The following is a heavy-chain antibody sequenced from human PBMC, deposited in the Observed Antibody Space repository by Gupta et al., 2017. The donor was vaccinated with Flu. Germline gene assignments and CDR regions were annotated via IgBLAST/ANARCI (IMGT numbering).Heavy chain of an antibody. CDR1: YW. J-gene: IGHJ4*02. CDR2: INQDGRRT. CDR3: GRDFGGADDY. Sequence: YWMHWVRQVPGKGLLWVSRINQDGRRTVYADSVRGRFTISRDNARNTLYLQMTNLRAEDMAVYFCGRDFGGADDYWGQGTLVSVAS. D-gene: IGHD3-16*01. V-gene: IGHV3-74*01.